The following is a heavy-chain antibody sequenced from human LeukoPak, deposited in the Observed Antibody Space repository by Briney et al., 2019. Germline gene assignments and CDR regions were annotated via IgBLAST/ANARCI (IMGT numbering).Heavy chain of an antibody. CDR3: ASVYSQQLVRGWFDP. V-gene: IGHV4-34*01. D-gene: IGHD6-13*01. J-gene: IGHJ5*02. CDR1: GGSFSGYY. Sequence: SETLSLTCAVYGGSFSGYYWSWIRQPPGKGLEWIGEINHSGSTNYNPSLKSRVTISVDTSKNQFSLKLSSVTAADTAVYYCASVYSQQLVRGWFDPWGQGTLVTVSS. CDR2: INHSGST.